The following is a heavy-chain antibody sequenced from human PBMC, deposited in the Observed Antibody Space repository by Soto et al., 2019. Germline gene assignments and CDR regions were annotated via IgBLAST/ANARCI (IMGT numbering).Heavy chain of an antibody. V-gene: IGHV3-23*01. D-gene: IGHD5-18*01. CDR1: GLTFSSYA. J-gene: IGHJ4*02. CDR3: AKGLSRVDTAML. Sequence: GGSLRLSCAASGLTFSSYAMSWVRQAPGKGLEWVSAISGSGGSTYYADSVKGRFTISRDNSKNTLYLQMNSLRAEDTAVYYCAKGLSRVDTAMLWGQGTLVTVSS. CDR2: ISGSGGST.